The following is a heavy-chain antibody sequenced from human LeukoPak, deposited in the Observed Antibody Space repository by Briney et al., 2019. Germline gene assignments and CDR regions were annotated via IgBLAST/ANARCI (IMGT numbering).Heavy chain of an antibody. CDR1: GASISSGSYY. J-gene: IGHJ6*03. V-gene: IGHV4-61*02. D-gene: IGHD1-14*01. CDR3: ASRTPDDYYYYMDV. Sequence: SETLSLTCTVSGASISSGSYYWKWVRQPAGKGLEWIGRIYTSGSTNYNPSLKSRVTISLDTSKNQFSLKLSSVTAADTAVYYCASRTPDDYYYYMDVWGKGTTATVTS. CDR2: IYTSGST.